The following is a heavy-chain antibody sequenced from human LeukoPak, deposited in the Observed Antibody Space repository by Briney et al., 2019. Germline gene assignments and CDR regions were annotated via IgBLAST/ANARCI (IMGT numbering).Heavy chain of an antibody. D-gene: IGHD2-2*01. CDR3: ARGGCSSASCAFDY. Sequence: GGSLRLSCAASGFTFNSYEMSWVRQAPGKGLEWVSSISSSSSHIYYADSVKGRFTISRDNAKNSLYLQMNSLRAEDTAVYYCARGGCSSASCAFDYWGQGTLVTVSS. CDR1: GFTFNSYE. CDR2: ISSSSSHI. V-gene: IGHV3-21*01. J-gene: IGHJ4*02.